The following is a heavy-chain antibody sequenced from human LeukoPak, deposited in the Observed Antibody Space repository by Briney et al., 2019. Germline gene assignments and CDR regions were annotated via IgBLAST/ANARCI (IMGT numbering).Heavy chain of an antibody. Sequence: SETLSLTCTVSGYSLSSGYYWGWIRQPPGKGLEWIGSIYHSGSTYYNPSLKSRVTISVDTPKNQFSLKLSSVTAADTAVYYCARDISGGSSANWFDPWGQGTLVTVSS. D-gene: IGHD6-6*01. CDR3: ARDISGGSSANWFDP. CDR2: IYHSGST. J-gene: IGHJ5*02. V-gene: IGHV4-38-2*02. CDR1: GYSLSSGYY.